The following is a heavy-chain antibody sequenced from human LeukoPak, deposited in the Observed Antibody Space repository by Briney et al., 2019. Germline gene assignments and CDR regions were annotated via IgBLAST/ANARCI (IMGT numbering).Heavy chain of an antibody. J-gene: IGHJ6*03. Sequence: GESLRLSCAASGFTFSSYAMSWVRQAPGKGLQWVSAISGSGGSTYYADSVKGRFTISRDNSKNTLYLQMNSLRAEDTAVYYCAKEGYSSSWDYYYYYYMDVWGKGTTATVSS. CDR2: ISGSGGST. CDR3: AKEGYSSSWDYYYYYYMDV. CDR1: GFTFSSYA. D-gene: IGHD6-13*01. V-gene: IGHV3-23*01.